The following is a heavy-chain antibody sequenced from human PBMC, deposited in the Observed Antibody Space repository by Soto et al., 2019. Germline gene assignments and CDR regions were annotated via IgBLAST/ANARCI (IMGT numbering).Heavy chain of an antibody. Sequence: QVQLVQSGAEVKKPGSSVKVSCKASGGTFSSYAISWVRQAPGQGLEWMGGIIPIFGTANYAQKLQGRVTITADESTSTAYMELSSLRSEDTAVYYCARARTTVVTIDYYYYYGMDVWGQGTTVTVSS. CDR3: ARARTTVVTIDYYYYYGMDV. V-gene: IGHV1-69*01. J-gene: IGHJ6*02. CDR2: IIPIFGTA. D-gene: IGHD4-17*01. CDR1: GGTFSSYA.